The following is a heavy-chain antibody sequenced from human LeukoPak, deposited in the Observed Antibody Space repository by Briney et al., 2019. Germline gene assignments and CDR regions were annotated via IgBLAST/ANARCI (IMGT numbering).Heavy chain of an antibody. Sequence: ASVKVSCKASGYNLIGYYLHWVRQAPGQGLEWMGWINPNSGDTNYAQKFQGRVTMTTDTSISTAYMELSGLRSDDTAVYYCARRYCTGGRCYPWGQGTLVTVSS. D-gene: IGHD2-15*01. CDR3: ARRYCTGGRCYP. V-gene: IGHV1-2*02. CDR1: GYNLIGYY. J-gene: IGHJ4*02. CDR2: INPNSGDT.